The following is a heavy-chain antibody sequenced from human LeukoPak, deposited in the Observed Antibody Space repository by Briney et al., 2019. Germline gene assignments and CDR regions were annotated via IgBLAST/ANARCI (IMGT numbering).Heavy chain of an antibody. J-gene: IGHJ4*02. CDR2: ISAYNGNT. D-gene: IGHD6-6*01. V-gene: IGHV1-18*01. CDR1: GYTFTSYG. Sequence: GASVKVSCKASGYTFTSYGISWVRQAPGQGLEWMGWISAYNGNTNYAQKLQGRVTITADKSTSTAYMELSSLRSEDTAVYYCARAEQLVVDYWGQGTLVTVSS. CDR3: ARAEQLVVDY.